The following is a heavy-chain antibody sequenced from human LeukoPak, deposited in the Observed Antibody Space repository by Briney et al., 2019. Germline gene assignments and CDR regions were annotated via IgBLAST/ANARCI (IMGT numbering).Heavy chain of an antibody. CDR3: ARDLIPPPSITHWIGGYCSGGSCHRESSLYY. CDR2: ISAYNGNT. V-gene: IGHV1-18*01. CDR1: GYTFTSYG. J-gene: IGHJ4*02. Sequence: AASVKVSCKASGYTFTSYGISWVRQAPGQGLELMGWISAYNGNTNYAQKLQGRVTMTTDTSTSTAYMELRSLRSDDTAVYYCARDLIPPPSITHWIGGYCSGGSCHRESSLYYWGQGTLVTVSS. D-gene: IGHD2-15*01.